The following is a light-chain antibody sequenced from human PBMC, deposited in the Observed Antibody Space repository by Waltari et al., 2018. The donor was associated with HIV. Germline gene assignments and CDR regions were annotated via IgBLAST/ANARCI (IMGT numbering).Light chain of an antibody. J-gene: IGKJ3*01. CDR1: QSVFYSSDNKNY. V-gene: IGKV4-1*01. CDR2: WAA. Sequence: DIVMTQSPDSLTVSLGERATFNCKSSQSVFYSSDNKNYLAWYQQKPGHPPKLLIYWAATRESGVPDRFSGSWSGTDFTLTITSLQAEDVAVYYCQQYYSTPFTFGPGTKVDIK. CDR3: QQYYSTPFT.